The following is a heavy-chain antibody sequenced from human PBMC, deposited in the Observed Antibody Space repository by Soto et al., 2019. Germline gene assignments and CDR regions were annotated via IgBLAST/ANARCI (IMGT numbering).Heavy chain of an antibody. V-gene: IGHV3-30*18. CDR3: AKDRGP. J-gene: IGHJ5*02. Sequence: GGSLRLSCAASGFTFSSYGMHWVRQAPGKGLEWVAVISYDGSNKYYADSVKGRFTISRDNSKNTLYLQMNSLRAEDTAVYYCAKDRGPWGQGTLVTVSS. CDR1: GFTFSSYG. CDR2: ISYDGSNK.